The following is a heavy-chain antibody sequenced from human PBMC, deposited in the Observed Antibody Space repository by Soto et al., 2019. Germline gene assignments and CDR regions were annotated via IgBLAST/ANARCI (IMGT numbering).Heavy chain of an antibody. CDR1: GFSFSSFG. V-gene: IGHV3-64D*06. CDR2: ISSNGGST. D-gene: IGHD5-12*01. Sequence: GGSLRLSCSAAGFSFSSFGMHWVRQAPGKRLEYVSAISSNGGSTFYADSVKGRFTVSRDNSNNTLYLQMSSLRDEDTAVYYCVKGLGYSDYEIDYWGQGTLVTAPQ. J-gene: IGHJ4*02. CDR3: VKGLGYSDYEIDY.